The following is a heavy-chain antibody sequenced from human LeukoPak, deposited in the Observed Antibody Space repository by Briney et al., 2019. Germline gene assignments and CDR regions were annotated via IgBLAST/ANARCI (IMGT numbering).Heavy chain of an antibody. V-gene: IGHV4-34*01. D-gene: IGHD4-17*01. CDR2: VSHSGYT. Sequence: SETLSLTCAVSGPSLSSYYWSWIRQPPGKGLEWIGEVSHSGYTNDNPSLKSRVTISVDTSKNQFSLRLRSVTAADTGVYFCARMTTGHDFWGQGTLVTVSS. CDR1: GPSLSSYY. J-gene: IGHJ4*02. CDR3: ARMTTGHDF.